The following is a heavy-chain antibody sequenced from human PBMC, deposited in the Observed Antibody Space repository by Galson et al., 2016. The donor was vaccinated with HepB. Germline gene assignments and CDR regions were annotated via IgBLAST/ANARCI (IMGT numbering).Heavy chain of an antibody. CDR3: ARGLDATLGGGWHYGMDV. J-gene: IGHJ6*02. CDR1: GFTFSSYW. D-gene: IGHD5-18*01. Sequence: SLRLSCAASGFTFSSYWMNWVRQAPGKGLEWVANIRPDESQEHYVDSVKGRFTISRDNPKKSLYLQMNILRAEDTAVYYCARGLDATLGGGWHYGMDVWGQGTTVTVSS. V-gene: IGHV3-7*01. CDR2: IRPDESQE.